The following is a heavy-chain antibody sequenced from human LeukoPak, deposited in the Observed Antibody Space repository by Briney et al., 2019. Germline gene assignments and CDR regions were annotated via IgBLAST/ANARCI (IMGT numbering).Heavy chain of an antibody. J-gene: IGHJ4*02. V-gene: IGHV3-30*02. CDR2: IRYDGSNK. D-gene: IGHD2-2*01. Sequence: GGSLRLSCAASGFTFSSYGMHWVRQAPGKGLGWVAFIRYDGSNKYYADSVKGRFTISRDNSKNTLYLQMNSLRAEDTAVYYCAKDNGGYCSSTSCYYAWGQGTLVTVSS. CDR1: GFTFSSYG. CDR3: AKDNGGYCSSTSCYYA.